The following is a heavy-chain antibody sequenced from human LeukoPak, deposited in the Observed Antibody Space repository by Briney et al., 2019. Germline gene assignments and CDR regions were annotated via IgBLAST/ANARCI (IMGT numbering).Heavy chain of an antibody. J-gene: IGHJ3*02. Sequence: PSETLSLTCTVSGGSISSYYWSWIRQPPGKGLEWIGYIYYSGSTNYNPSLKSRVTISVDTSKNQFSLKLSSVTAADTAVYYCARERTVTIFGVDNDAFDIWGQGTMVTVSP. V-gene: IGHV4-59*01. D-gene: IGHD3-3*01. CDR2: IYYSGST. CDR3: ARERTVTIFGVDNDAFDI. CDR1: GGSISSYY.